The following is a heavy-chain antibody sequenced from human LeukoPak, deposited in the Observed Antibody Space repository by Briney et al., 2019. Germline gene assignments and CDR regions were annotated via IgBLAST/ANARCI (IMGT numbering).Heavy chain of an antibody. CDR3: AVDSLNYYYYYMDV. CDR1: GGSISSYY. V-gene: IGHV4-59*01. CDR2: IYYSGST. D-gene: IGHD2-15*01. J-gene: IGHJ6*03. Sequence: SETLSLTCTVSGGSISSYYWSWIRQPPGKGLEWIGYIYYSGSTNYNPSLKSRVTISVDTSKDQFSLKLSSVTAADTAVYYCAVDSLNYYYYYMDVWGKGTTVTVSS.